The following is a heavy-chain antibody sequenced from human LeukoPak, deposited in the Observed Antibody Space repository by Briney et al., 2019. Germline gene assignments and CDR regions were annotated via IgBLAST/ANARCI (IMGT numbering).Heavy chain of an antibody. CDR2: SNHSGST. Sequence: SETLSLTCAVYGGSFSGYYWSWIRQSPGKGLEWIGESNHSGSTNYNQSLKSRVTISVDTSKNQFSLKMSSVTASDTAMYYCARGWTFKTPLGRVAGTSSRRGRYFDHWGQGTLVTVSS. D-gene: IGHD6-19*01. J-gene: IGHJ4*01. CDR3: ARGWTFKTPLGRVAGTSSRRGRYFDH. CDR1: GGSFSGYY. V-gene: IGHV4-34*01.